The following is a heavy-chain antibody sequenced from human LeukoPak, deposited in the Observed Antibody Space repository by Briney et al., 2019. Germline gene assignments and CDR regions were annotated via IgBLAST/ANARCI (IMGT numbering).Heavy chain of an antibody. D-gene: IGHD2-2*01. J-gene: IGHJ6*03. CDR1: GYTFTSHD. CDR3: ARAPRGIVVGHNYYYYMDV. V-gene: IGHV1-8*01. Sequence: GASVKVSCKASGYTFTSHDINWVRQATGQGLEWMGWMNPNSGNTGYAQKFQGRVTMTRNTSISTAYMELSSLRSEDTAVYYCARAPRGIVVGHNYYYYMDVWGKGTTVTVSS. CDR2: MNPNSGNT.